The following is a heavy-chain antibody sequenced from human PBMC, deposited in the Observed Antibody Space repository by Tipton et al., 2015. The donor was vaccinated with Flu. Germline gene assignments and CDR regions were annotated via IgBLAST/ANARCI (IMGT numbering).Heavy chain of an antibody. CDR3: ARPTYGMDV. CDR2: ISTSANTI. CDR1: GFTFSSYD. Sequence: VQLVQSGGGLVQPGGSLRLSCVASGFTFSSYDMNWVRQAPGKGLEWISFISTSANTIYYAESVKGRFTMSRDNAKNSLYLQMDSLRVEDTAVYYCARPTYGMDVWGQGP. J-gene: IGHJ6*02. V-gene: IGHV3-48*03.